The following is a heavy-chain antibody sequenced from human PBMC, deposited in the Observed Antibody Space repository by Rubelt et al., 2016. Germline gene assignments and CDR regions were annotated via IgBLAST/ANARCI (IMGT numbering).Heavy chain of an antibody. CDR2: ISYDGGKS. V-gene: IGHV3-30*18. CDR3: AKSSGAVVIDY. CDR1: GFTFSSCG. Sequence: AGRSLRLSCAASGFTFSSCGMHWVRQAPGKGLEWVAVISYDGGKSYYADSVKGRFTISRDNSKNTLYVQMNSLRAEDTAVYYCAKSSGAVVIDYWGQGTLVTVSS. D-gene: IGHD4-23*01. J-gene: IGHJ4*02.